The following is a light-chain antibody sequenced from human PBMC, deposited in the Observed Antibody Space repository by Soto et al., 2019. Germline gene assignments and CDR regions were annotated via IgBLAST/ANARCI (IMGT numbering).Light chain of an antibody. CDR3: SSYTSSNTLV. CDR2: EVD. CDR1: SSDVGGYNY. Sequence: SALAQPASVSGSPGQSTIISCTGTSSDVGGYNYVSWYQQHPGKAPKFLIYEVDNRASGVSDRFSGSKSGNTASLTISGLQAEDEADYYCSSYTSSNTLVFGTGTKGTVL. V-gene: IGLV2-14*01. J-gene: IGLJ1*01.